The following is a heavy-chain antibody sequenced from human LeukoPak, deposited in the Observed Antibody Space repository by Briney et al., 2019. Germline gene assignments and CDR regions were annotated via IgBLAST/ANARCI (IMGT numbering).Heavy chain of an antibody. CDR3: ARVKNHRGIAVAGSDY. Sequence: GGSLRLSCAASGFTFSTYWMTWVRQAPGKGLEWVANIKPDGSQIYYVDSVKGRFTISRDNAKKSLYLQMNSLRAEDTAVYYCARVKNHRGIAVAGSDYWGQGNLVTVSS. V-gene: IGHV3-7*01. D-gene: IGHD6-13*01. CDR2: IKPDGSQI. J-gene: IGHJ4*02. CDR1: GFTFSTYW.